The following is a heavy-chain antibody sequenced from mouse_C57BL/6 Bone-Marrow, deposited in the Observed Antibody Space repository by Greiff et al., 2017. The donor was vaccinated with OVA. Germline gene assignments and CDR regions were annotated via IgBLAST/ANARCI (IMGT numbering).Heavy chain of an antibody. CDR2: ISDGGSYT. Sequence: EVMLVESGGGLVKPGGSLKLSCAASGFTFSSYAMSWVRQTPEKRLEWVATISDGGSYTYYPDNVKGRFTISRDNAKNNLYLQMSHLKSEDTAMYYCARVYYDYDGPWFAYWGQGTLVTVSA. J-gene: IGHJ3*01. V-gene: IGHV5-4*03. CDR3: ARVYYDYDGPWFAY. CDR1: GFTFSSYA. D-gene: IGHD2-4*01.